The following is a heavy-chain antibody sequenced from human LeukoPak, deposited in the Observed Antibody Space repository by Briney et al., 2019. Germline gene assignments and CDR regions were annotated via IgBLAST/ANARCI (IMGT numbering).Heavy chain of an antibody. CDR3: ARDSWDDSSGYRRDAFDI. V-gene: IGHV4-59*01. CDR1: GASISSYY. J-gene: IGHJ3*02. D-gene: IGHD3-22*01. CDR2: IYYSGST. Sequence: PSETLSLTCTVSGASISSYYWSWIRQPPGKGLEWIGYIYYSGSTNYNPSLKSRVTISVDTSKNQFSLKLSSVTAADTAVYYCARDSWDDSSGYRRDAFDIWGQGTMVTVSS.